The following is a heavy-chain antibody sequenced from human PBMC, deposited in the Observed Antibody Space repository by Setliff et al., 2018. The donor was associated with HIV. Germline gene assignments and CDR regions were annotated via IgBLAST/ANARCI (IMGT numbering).Heavy chain of an antibody. CDR3: ARSKGAAAGVDAFDI. J-gene: IGHJ3*02. V-gene: IGHV1-69*10. D-gene: IGHD6-25*01. CDR2: IIPILGIA. Sequence: ASVKVSCKASEGTFSSYAISWVRQAPGQGLEWMGGIIPILGIANYAQKFQGRVTITADESTSTAYMELSSLRSEDTAVYYCARSKGAAAGVDAFDIWGQGTMVTVSS. CDR1: EGTFSSYA.